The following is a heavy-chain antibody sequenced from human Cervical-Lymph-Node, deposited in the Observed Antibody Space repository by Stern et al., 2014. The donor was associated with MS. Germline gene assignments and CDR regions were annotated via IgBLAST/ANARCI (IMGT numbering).Heavy chain of an antibody. Sequence: VQLVESGGGLVKPGGSLLLSCAASGFPFSSHSMNWVRQAPGKGLEWVSSISGFRCFYAESVQGRFNIARDNAKDSLFLQMNSLRVDDTAVYYCAREPQGGAWYYGMDVWGQGTTVTVSS. CDR3: AREPQGGAWYYGMDV. D-gene: IGHD1-26*01. V-gene: IGHV3-21*06. CDR1: GFPFSSHS. CDR2: ISGFRC. J-gene: IGHJ6*02.